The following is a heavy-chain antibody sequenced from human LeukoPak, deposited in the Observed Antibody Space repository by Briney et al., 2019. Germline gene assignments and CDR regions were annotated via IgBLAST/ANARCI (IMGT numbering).Heavy chain of an antibody. Sequence: SETLSLTCTVSGGSLSSYYWSWIRQPARKGLEWIGRIYTSGSTNYNPPLKSRVTMSVDTSKNQFSLKLSSVTAADTAVYYCARDRSPYSSSWSMMFFDYWGQGTLVTVSS. CDR2: IYTSGST. J-gene: IGHJ4*02. CDR3: ARDRSPYSSSWSMMFFDY. V-gene: IGHV4-4*07. D-gene: IGHD6-13*01. CDR1: GGSLSSYY.